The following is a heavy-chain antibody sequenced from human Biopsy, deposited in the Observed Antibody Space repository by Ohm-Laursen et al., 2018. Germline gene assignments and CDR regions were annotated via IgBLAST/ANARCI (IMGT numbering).Heavy chain of an antibody. CDR2: VYSSGST. CDR3: ARGIAVVRSLDV. J-gene: IGHJ6*02. V-gene: IGHV4-59*08. CDR1: SGSIGGYY. D-gene: IGHD5-18*01. Sequence: SETLSLTCAVSSGSIGGYYWTWIRQAPGKGLEFIGYVYSSGSTNYNPSLKSRATISLDTSRNQVSLRLSSVTAADTAVYYCARGIAVVRSLDVWGRGTTVAVSS.